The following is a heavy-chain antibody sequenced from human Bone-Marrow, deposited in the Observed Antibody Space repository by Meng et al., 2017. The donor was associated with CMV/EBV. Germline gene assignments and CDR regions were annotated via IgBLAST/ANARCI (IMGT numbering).Heavy chain of an antibody. CDR3: AKDSCSSTSCWDPASHFDD. CDR2: IRYDGSNK. J-gene: IGHJ4*02. V-gene: IGHV3-30*02. Sequence: GESLKISCAASGFTFSSYGMHWVRQAPGKGLEWVAFIRYDGSNKYYADSVKGRSTISRDNSKNTLYLQMNSLRAEDTAVYYCAKDSCSSTSCWDPASHFDDWGQGTLVTVSS. CDR1: GFTFSSYG. D-gene: IGHD2-2*01.